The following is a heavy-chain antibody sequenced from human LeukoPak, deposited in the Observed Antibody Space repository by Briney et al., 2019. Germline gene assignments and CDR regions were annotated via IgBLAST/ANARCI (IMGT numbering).Heavy chain of an antibody. J-gene: IGHJ3*02. CDR2: INRDESDK. Sequence: GGSLRLSCAASGFTLSNYWTTWVRQAPGKGLEWVANINRDESDKHYVDSVEGRFTISRDNAKNSLYLQMNSLRAEDTAVYYCVRDDGHSYQYASRTYYYDAFDIWGQGTVVTVSS. CDR3: VRDDGHSYQYASRTYYYDAFDI. V-gene: IGHV3-7*01. CDR1: GFTLSNYW. D-gene: IGHD3-10*01.